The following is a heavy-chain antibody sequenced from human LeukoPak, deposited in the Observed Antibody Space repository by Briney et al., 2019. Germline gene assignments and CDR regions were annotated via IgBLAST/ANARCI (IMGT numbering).Heavy chain of an antibody. CDR3: AAGSGSYRDWFDP. CDR2: ISSSSSYT. CDR1: GFTFSSYS. Sequence: GGSLRLSCAASGFTFSSYSMNWVRQAPGKGLEWVSSISSSSSYTYYADSVKGRFTISRDNAKNSLYLQMSSLRAEDTAVYYCAAGSGSYRDWFDPWGQGTLVTVSS. J-gene: IGHJ5*02. V-gene: IGHV3-21*01. D-gene: IGHD3-10*01.